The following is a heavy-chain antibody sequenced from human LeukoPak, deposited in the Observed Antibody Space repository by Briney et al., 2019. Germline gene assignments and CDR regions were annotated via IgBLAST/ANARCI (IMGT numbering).Heavy chain of an antibody. D-gene: IGHD2-15*01. Sequence: SETLSLTCTVSGGSFSSGSYYWSWIRQPPGKGLEWIGYIYYSGSTNYNPSLKSRVTISVDTSKNQFSLKLSSVTAADTAVYYCARGLCSGGSCPNWVFDYWGQGTLVTVSS. J-gene: IGHJ4*02. CDR2: IYYSGST. CDR1: GGSFSSGSYY. CDR3: ARGLCSGGSCPNWVFDY. V-gene: IGHV4-61*01.